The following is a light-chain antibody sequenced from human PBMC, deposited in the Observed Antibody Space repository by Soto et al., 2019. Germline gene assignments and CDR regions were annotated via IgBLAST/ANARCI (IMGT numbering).Light chain of an antibody. CDR3: QQHGNYPLT. J-gene: IGKJ4*01. CDR2: DAS. CDR1: QSVGSW. V-gene: IGKV1-5*01. Sequence: DIQMTQSPATLSASVGDRVTITCRASQSVGSWLAWYQQNPGRVPKLLIYDASTLGSGVPSRFSGSGSGTEFTLTINSLQPDDFATYSCQQHGNYPLTFGGGTKVEIK.